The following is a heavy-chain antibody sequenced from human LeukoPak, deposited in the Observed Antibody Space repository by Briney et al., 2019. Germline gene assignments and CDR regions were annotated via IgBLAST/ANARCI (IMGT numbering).Heavy chain of an antibody. CDR2: INPSGGT. V-gene: IGHV1-46*01. CDR3: AREGVAGTGLDY. Sequence: AASVKVSCKASGYTFGIYNMHWVRQAPGQGLEWMGIINPSGGTSYAQKLQGRITMTRDTSTSTLLMELSSLRSEDTAVYYCAREGVAGTGLDYWGQGTLVTVSS. CDR1: GYTFGIYN. D-gene: IGHD6-13*01. J-gene: IGHJ4*02.